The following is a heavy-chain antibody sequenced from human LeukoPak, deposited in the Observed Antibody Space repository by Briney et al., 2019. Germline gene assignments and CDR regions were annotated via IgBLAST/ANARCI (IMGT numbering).Heavy chain of an antibody. D-gene: IGHD6-19*01. CDR1: GGSMSSHY. J-gene: IGHJ4*02. Sequence: PSETLSLTCTVSGGSMSSHYWNWIRQPPGKGLEWIGYIYYTGGTSYSPSLNSRATISVDTSKNQISLKLNSVTAADTAVYYCATARGTSTGWYSWGQGTLVTVSS. CDR3: ATARGTSTGWYS. V-gene: IGHV4-59*11. CDR2: IYYTGGT.